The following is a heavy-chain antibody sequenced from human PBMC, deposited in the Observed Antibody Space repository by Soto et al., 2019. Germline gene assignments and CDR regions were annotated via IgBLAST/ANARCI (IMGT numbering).Heavy chain of an antibody. Sequence: ASVKVSCKASGYTFTGYYMHWVRQAPGQGLEWMGWINPNSGGTNYAQKFQGWVTMTRDTSISTAYMELSRLGSDDTAVYYCARGGSSGWESPIFYYYYGMDVWGQGTTVTVSS. V-gene: IGHV1-2*04. J-gene: IGHJ6*02. CDR1: GYTFTGYY. CDR2: INPNSGGT. D-gene: IGHD6-19*01. CDR3: ARGGSSGWESPIFYYYYGMDV.